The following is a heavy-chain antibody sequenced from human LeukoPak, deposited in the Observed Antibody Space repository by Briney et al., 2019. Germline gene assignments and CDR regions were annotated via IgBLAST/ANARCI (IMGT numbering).Heavy chain of an antibody. CDR1: GGSFSGYY. V-gene: IGHV4-34*01. Sequence: SETLSVTCAVYGGSFSGYYCSWIRQPPGKGLEWIGEINHSGSTNYNPSLKSRVTISVDTSKNQFSLKLSSVTAADTAVYYCARSVRRSSSSQNGGWGQGTLVTVSS. D-gene: IGHD6-6*01. J-gene: IGHJ4*02. CDR2: INHSGST. CDR3: ARSVRRSSSSQNGG.